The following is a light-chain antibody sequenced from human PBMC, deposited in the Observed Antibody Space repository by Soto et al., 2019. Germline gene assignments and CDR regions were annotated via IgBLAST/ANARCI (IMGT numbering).Light chain of an antibody. V-gene: IGLV2-8*01. J-gene: IGLJ3*02. CDR3: SSCTGTNNLWX. CDR2: EVN. CDR1: SSDVGTSNY. Sequence: QSALTQPPSASGSPGQSVTISCTGTSSDVGTSNYVSWYQLHPGKAPKLIIYEVNKRPSGVPDRFSGSRSGNAASLTVSGLQAEDEGVYSCSSCTGTNNLWXXGGGTKXTVL.